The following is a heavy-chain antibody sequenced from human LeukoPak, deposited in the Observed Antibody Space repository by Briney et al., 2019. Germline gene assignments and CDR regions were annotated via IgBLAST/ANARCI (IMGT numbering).Heavy chain of an antibody. Sequence: GGSLRLSCAASGFTFSSYSMNWVRQAPGKGLEWVSYISSSSSTIYYADSVKGRFTISRDNSKNTLYLQMNSLRAEDTAVYYCAKSPEVVITPFDYWGQGTLVTVSS. CDR1: GFTFSSYS. J-gene: IGHJ4*02. D-gene: IGHD3-22*01. V-gene: IGHV3-48*01. CDR2: ISSSSSTI. CDR3: AKSPEVVITPFDY.